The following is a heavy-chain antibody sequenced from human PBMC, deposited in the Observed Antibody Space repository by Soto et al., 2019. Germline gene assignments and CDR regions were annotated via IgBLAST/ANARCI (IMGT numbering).Heavy chain of an antibody. CDR3: ATSYGSGYRAFDY. V-gene: IGHV1-69*02. CDR1: GDTFSFYT. Sequence: QVQLVQSGAEVKKPGSSVKVSCKASGDTFSFYTINWVRQAPGLGLEWVGRINPILSMSNYAQKFQGRVTMTAYKSTSTAYMKLRSLRSEDTAMYYCATSYGSGYRAFDYWGQGALVTVSS. D-gene: IGHD3-10*01. J-gene: IGHJ4*02. CDR2: INPILSMS.